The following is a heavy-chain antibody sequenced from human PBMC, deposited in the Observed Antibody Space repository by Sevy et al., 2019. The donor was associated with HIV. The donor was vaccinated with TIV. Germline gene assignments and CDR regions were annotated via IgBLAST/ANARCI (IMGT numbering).Heavy chain of an antibody. V-gene: IGHV3-48*02. D-gene: IGHD5-12*01. Sequence: GGALRLSCAASGFTFSIFDLDWVRQAPGKGLEWVSYIRGSIGSYMAYYADSVKGRFTISRDNAKNSLYLQMTSLREDDTAVYYCTRNRGYHTFDHWGQGTLVTVSS. CDR1: GFTFSIFD. J-gene: IGHJ4*02. CDR2: IRGSIGSYMA. CDR3: TRNRGYHTFDH.